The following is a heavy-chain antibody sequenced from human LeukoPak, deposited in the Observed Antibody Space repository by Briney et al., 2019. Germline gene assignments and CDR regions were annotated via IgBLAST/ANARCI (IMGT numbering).Heavy chain of an antibody. CDR1: GFTFSSYG. CDR2: ISSGGGGR. J-gene: IGHJ4*02. CDR3: AKSIVGVKYNFDY. D-gene: IGHD1-26*01. V-gene: IGHV3-23*01. Sequence: GGSLRLSCAASGFTFSSYGMSWVRQAPGRGLEWVSSISSGGGGRDYADSVQGRFTISRDNSKNTLDLQMNRLRAEDTALYYCAKSIVGVKYNFDYWGQGTPVTVSS.